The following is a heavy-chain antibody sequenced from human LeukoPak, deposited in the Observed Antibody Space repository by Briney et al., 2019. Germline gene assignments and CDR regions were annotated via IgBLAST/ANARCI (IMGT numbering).Heavy chain of an antibody. Sequence: GGSLRLSCAASGFTFSSYAMSWVRQAPGKGLEWVSAISGSGGSTYYADSVKGRFTISRDNSKNTLYLQMNSLKAEDTAVYYCAKDYYYDSSGDAFDIWGQGTMVTVSS. CDR3: AKDYYYDSSGDAFDI. V-gene: IGHV3-23*01. D-gene: IGHD3-22*01. CDR1: GFTFSSYA. J-gene: IGHJ3*02. CDR2: ISGSGGST.